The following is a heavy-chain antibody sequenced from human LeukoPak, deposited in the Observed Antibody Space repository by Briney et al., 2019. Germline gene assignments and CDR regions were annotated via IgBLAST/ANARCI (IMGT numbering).Heavy chain of an antibody. CDR1: GGSISSGGYY. CDR3: AREDCSGGSCYFDY. CDR2: IYYSGST. V-gene: IGHV4-31*03. Sequence: SETLSLTCTVSGGSISSGGYYWSWIRQHPGRGLEWIGYIYYSGSTYYNPSLKSRVTISVDTSKNQFSLKLSSVTAADTAVYYCAREDCSGGSCYFDYWGQGTLVTVSS. J-gene: IGHJ4*02. D-gene: IGHD2-15*01.